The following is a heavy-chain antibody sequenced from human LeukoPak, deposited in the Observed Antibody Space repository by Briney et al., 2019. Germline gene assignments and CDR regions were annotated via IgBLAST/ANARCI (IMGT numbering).Heavy chain of an antibody. V-gene: IGHV4-39*07. D-gene: IGHD6-19*01. Sequence: SETLSLTCTVSGGSTSSSSYYWGWIRQPPGKGLEWIGSIYYSGSTYYNPSLKSRVTISVDTSKNQFSLKLSSVTAADTAVYYCAKYTSGWNWFDPWGRGTLVTVSS. CDR1: GGSTSSSSYY. CDR3: AKYTSGWNWFDP. CDR2: IYYSGST. J-gene: IGHJ5*02.